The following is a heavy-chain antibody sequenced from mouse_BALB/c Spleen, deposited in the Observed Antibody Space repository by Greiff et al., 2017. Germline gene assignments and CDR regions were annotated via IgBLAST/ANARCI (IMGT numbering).Heavy chain of an antibody. Sequence: QVQLQQPGAELVKPGASVKLSCKASGYTFTSYWMHWVKQRPGQGLEWIGEIDPSDSYTNYNQKFKGKATLTVDKSSSTAYMQLSSLTSEDAAVYYCARIGDSSGPPYAMDYWGQGTSVTVSS. J-gene: IGHJ4*01. D-gene: IGHD3-2*01. CDR1: GYTFTSYW. CDR2: IDPSDSYT. CDR3: ARIGDSSGPPYAMDY. V-gene: IGHV1-69*02.